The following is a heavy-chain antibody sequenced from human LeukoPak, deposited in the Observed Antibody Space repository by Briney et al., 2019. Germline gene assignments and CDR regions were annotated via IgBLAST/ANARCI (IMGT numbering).Heavy chain of an antibody. V-gene: IGHV4-30-4*08. J-gene: IGHJ4*02. Sequence: SETLSLTCTVSGGSISSGDYYWSWIRQPPGKGLEWIGYIYYSGSTYYNPSLKSRATISVDTSKNQFSLKLSSVPAADTAVYYCARVWLRYTFDYWGQGTLVTVSS. CDR3: ARVWLRYTFDY. CDR2: IYYSGST. CDR1: GGSISSGDYY. D-gene: IGHD5-12*01.